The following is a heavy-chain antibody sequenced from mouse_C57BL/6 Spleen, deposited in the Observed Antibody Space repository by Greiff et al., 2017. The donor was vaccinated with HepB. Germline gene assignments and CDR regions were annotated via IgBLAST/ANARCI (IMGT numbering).Heavy chain of an antibody. V-gene: IGHV1-59*01. Sequence: VQLQQPGAELVRPGTSVKLSCKASGYTFTSYWMHWVKQRPGQGLEWIGVIDPSDSYTNYNQKFKGKATLTVDTSSSTAYMQLSSLTSEDSAVYYCARDYGSSQAWFAYWGQGTLVTVSA. J-gene: IGHJ3*01. CDR2: IDPSDSYT. CDR3: ARDYGSSQAWFAY. D-gene: IGHD1-1*01. CDR1: GYTFTSYW.